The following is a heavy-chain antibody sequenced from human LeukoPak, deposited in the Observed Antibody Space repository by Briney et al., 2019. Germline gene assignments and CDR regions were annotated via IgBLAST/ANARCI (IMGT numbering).Heavy chain of an antibody. V-gene: IGHV3-7*01. CDR2: IKQDGSEE. Sequence: PGGSLRLSCAASGFTFSSYWMTWVRQAPGKGLEWVANIKQDGSEEHCVDSVKGRFTISRGNAKNSLYLQMNSLRDEDTAVYYCARDYGTSGYDLHDYWGQGTLVTVSS. J-gene: IGHJ4*02. CDR3: ARDYGTSGYDLHDY. CDR1: GFTFSSYW. D-gene: IGHD3-22*01.